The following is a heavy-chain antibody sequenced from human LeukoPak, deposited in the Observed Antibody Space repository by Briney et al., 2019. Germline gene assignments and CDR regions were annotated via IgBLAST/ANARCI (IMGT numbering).Heavy chain of an antibody. CDR2: ISSNGGST. D-gene: IGHD6-19*01. V-gene: IGHV3-64*01. J-gene: IGHJ4*02. CDR1: GFTFSSYA. Sequence: GGSLRLSCAASGFTFSSYAMHWVRQAPGKGLEYVSAISSNGGSTYYANSVKGRFTISRDNSKNTLYLQMGSLRAEDMAVYYCARGGAVAGPTYFDYWGQGTLVTVSS. CDR3: ARGGAVAGPTYFDY.